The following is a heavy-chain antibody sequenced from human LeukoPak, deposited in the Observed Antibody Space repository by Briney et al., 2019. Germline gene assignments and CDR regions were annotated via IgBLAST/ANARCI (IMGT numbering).Heavy chain of an antibody. CDR2: INSDGSST. CDR1: GFTFSSYW. V-gene: IGHV3-74*01. J-gene: IGHJ4*02. CDR3: SARSASDDY. D-gene: IGHD6-19*01. Sequence: GGSLRLSCAASGFTFSSYWMHWVRQAPGKGLVWVSGINSDGSSTNYADSVKGRFTISRDNAKNTLFLQMSSQRAEDTAVYYCSARSASDDYWGQGTLVTVSS.